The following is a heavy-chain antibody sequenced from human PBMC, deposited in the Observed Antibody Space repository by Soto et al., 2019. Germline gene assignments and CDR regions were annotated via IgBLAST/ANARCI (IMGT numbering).Heavy chain of an antibody. Sequence: GGSLRLSCAASGFTFSSYWMSWVRQAPGKGLEWVANIKQDGSEKYYVDSVKGRFTISRDNAKNSLYLKMNSLRAEDTAVYYCARLTMVRGPPYYYGMDVWGQGTTVTVSS. D-gene: IGHD3-10*01. J-gene: IGHJ6*02. CDR2: IKQDGSEK. CDR3: ARLTMVRGPPYYYGMDV. CDR1: GFTFSSYW. V-gene: IGHV3-7*03.